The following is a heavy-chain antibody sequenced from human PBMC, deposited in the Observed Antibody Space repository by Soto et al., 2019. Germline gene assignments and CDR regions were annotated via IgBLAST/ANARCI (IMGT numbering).Heavy chain of an antibody. J-gene: IGHJ4*02. CDR3: AKVPVGATGRFDY. V-gene: IGHV3-23*01. CDR2: ISGSGGST. D-gene: IGHD1-26*01. CDR1: GFTFSNYA. Sequence: GGSLRLSCAGSGFTFSNYAMSWVRQAPGKGLAWVAAISGSGGSTYYADSVKGRFTISRDNSKNTLYLQMNSLRAEDTALYYCAKVPVGATGRFDYWGQGTLVTVSS.